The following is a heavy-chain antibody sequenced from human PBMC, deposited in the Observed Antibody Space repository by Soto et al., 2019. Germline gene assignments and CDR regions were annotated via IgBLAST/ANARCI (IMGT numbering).Heavy chain of an antibody. V-gene: IGHV3-33*01. CDR3: ARTLTQYFDY. J-gene: IGHJ4*02. D-gene: IGHD3-16*01. Sequence: GGSQRLSCGASGFNFGGYGVHWVRQAPGKGLEWVAVIWYDGSNKYYADSVKGRFTISRDNSKNTLYLQMNSLRAEDTAVYYCARTLTQYFDYWGQGTLVTVSS. CDR1: GFNFGGYG. CDR2: IWYDGSNK.